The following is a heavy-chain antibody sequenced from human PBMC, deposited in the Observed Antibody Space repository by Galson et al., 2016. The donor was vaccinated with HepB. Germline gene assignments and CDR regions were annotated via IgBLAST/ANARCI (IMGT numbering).Heavy chain of an antibody. CDR2: ISDSGGNT. Sequence: SLRLSCAASGFSFYSFAMSWVRQAPGKGLEWVSGISDSGGNTWDADSVKGRFITTRDNSKNTLYLQLNRLRAEDTAVYYWAKVPLGERKVTFGAVRRKKGITFFDHWGQGTLVTVSS. CDR1: GFSFYSFA. D-gene: IGHD3-16*01. CDR3: AKVPLGERKVTFGAVRRKKGITFFDH. J-gene: IGHJ4*02. V-gene: IGHV3-23*01.